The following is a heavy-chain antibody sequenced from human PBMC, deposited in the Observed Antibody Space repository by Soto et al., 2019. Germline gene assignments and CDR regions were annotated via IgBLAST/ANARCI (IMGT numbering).Heavy chain of an antibody. V-gene: IGHV4-59*01. CDR2: IYYSGST. D-gene: IGHD1-1*01. J-gene: IGHJ4*02. Sequence: SETLSLTCTVSGGSISGYYLSWIRQPPGKGLEWIGYIYYSGSTTYNPSLMSPVTRSVDTSRNQFYLKLSSVTAAAISVSYSATERDDFSYFFDYWGQGTLVTVSS. CDR3: ATERDDFSYFFDY. CDR1: GGSISGYY.